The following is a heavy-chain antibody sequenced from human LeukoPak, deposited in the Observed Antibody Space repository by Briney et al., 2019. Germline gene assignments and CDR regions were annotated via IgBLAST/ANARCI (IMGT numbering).Heavy chain of an antibody. CDR3: ARGQGTVTTY. CDR1: GGSFSGYY. J-gene: IGHJ4*02. D-gene: IGHD4-17*01. Sequence: ASETLSLTCAVSGGSFSGYYWTWIRQPPGKGLEWIGEINHSGSANYNPSLKSRVTISLDTSKNQFSLNLSSVTAADTAVYYCARGQGTVTTYWGQGTLVTVSS. CDR2: INHSGSA. V-gene: IGHV4-34*01.